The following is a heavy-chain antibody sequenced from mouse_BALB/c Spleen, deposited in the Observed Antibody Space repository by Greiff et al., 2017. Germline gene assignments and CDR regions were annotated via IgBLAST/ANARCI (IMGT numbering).Heavy chain of an antibody. CDR1: GFTFTDYY. Sequence: EVNVVESGGGLVQPGGSLRLSCATSGFTFTDYYMSWVRQPPGKALEWLGFIRNKANGYTTEYSASVKGRFTISRDNSQSILYLQMNTLRAEDSATYYCARDKAMDYWGQGTSVTVSS. J-gene: IGHJ4*01. V-gene: IGHV7-3*02. CDR3: ARDKAMDY. CDR2: IRNKANGYTT.